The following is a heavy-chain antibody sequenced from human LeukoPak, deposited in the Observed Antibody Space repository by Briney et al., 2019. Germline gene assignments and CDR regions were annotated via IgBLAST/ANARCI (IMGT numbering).Heavy chain of an antibody. D-gene: IGHD6-19*01. V-gene: IGHV3-30*02. CDR2: IRYDGSNE. CDR3: ARGFGSGWYDDAFDI. CDR1: GFSFSGYG. Sequence: PGGSLRLSCAASGFSFSGYGMHWVRQAPGKGLEWVAFIRYDGSNEYYADSVKGRFTISRDKSKNTLSLQMNGLRVEDTAVYYCARGFGSGWYDDAFDIWGQGTMATVSS. J-gene: IGHJ3*02.